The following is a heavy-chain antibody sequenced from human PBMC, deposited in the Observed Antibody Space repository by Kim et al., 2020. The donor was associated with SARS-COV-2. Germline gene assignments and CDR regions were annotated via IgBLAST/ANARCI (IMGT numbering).Heavy chain of an antibody. CDR1: GGSFSGYY. J-gene: IGHJ4*02. CDR3: ARGRIAAAVF. V-gene: IGHV4-34*01. CDR2: INHSGST. D-gene: IGHD6-13*01. Sequence: SETLSLTCAVYGGSFSGYYWSWIRQPPGKGLEWIGEINHSGSTNYNPSLKSRVTISVDTSKNQFSLKLSSVTAADTAVYYCARGRIAAAVFGGQGTLVTVSA.